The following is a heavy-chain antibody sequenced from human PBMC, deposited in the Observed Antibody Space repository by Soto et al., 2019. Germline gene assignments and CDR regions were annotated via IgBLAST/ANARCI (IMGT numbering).Heavy chain of an antibody. V-gene: IGHV4-34*01. D-gene: IGHD3-22*01. CDR3: ARRRGIVVVTTTDWYFDL. Sequence: QVQLQQWGAGLLKPSETLSLTCAVYGGSFSGYYWSWIRQPPGKGLEWIGEINHSGSTNYNPSLKSRVTISVDTSKNQFSLKLSSVTAADTAVYYCARRRGIVVVTTTDWYFDLWGRGTLVTVSS. CDR2: INHSGST. CDR1: GGSFSGYY. J-gene: IGHJ2*01.